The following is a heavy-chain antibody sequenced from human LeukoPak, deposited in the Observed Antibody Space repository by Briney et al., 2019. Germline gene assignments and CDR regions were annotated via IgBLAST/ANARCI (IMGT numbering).Heavy chain of an antibody. J-gene: IGHJ4*02. CDR3: ARVVDYYFDY. CDR2: IRNKANGYTT. CDR1: GLTFSDHY. V-gene: IGHV3-72*01. Sequence: PGGSLRLSCAASGLTFSDHYMDWVRQAPGKGLEWVGRIRNKANGYTTEYAASVKGRFTISRDDSKNSLYLQMNSLKTEDTAVYYCARVVDYYFDYWGQGTLVTVSS. D-gene: IGHD6-6*01.